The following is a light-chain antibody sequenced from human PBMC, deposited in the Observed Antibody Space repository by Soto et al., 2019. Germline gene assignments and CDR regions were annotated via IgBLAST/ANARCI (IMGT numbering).Light chain of an antibody. V-gene: IGLV1-44*01. J-gene: IGLJ1*01. Sequence: QSVLTQPPSASGTPGQRVSISCSGRASDIGTNTVNWYQQFPGTAPKLLLHSNDQRPSGVPDRFSGSKSGTSASLAISGLQCEDEADYYCVAWDGSLNGYVFGTGTKLTVL. CDR3: VAWDGSLNGYV. CDR1: ASDIGTNT. CDR2: SND.